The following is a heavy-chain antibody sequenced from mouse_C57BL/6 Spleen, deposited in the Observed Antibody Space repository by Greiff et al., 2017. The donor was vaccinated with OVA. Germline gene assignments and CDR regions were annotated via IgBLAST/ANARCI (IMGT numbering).Heavy chain of an antibody. J-gene: IGHJ4*01. CDR3: ARPGTTVVATGAMDY. Sequence: SGVVVLNPLWSLKLSCAASGFTFSDYGMHWVRQAPEKGLEWVAYISSGSSTIYYADTVKGRFTISRDNAKNTLFLQMTSLRSEDTAMYYCARPGTTVVATGAMDYWGQGTSVTVSS. V-gene: IGHV5-17*01. CDR1: GFTFSDYG. D-gene: IGHD1-1*01. CDR2: ISSGSSTI.